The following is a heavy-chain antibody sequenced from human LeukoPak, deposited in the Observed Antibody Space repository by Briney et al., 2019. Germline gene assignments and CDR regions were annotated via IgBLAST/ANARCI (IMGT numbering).Heavy chain of an antibody. CDR1: GGSISSYY. V-gene: IGHV4-59*01. J-gene: IGHJ4*02. D-gene: IGHD6-19*01. CDR3: ARAPRDSSGWYPFDY. CDR2: IYYSGST. Sequence: PLETLSLTCTVSGGSISSYYWSWIRQPPGKGLEWIGYIYYSGSTNYNPSLKSRVTISVDTSKNQFSLKLSSVTAADTAVYYCARAPRDSSGWYPFDYWGQGTLVTVSS.